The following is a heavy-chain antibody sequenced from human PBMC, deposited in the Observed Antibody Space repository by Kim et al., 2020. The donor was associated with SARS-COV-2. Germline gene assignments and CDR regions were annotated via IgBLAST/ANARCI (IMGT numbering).Heavy chain of an antibody. V-gene: IGHV1-69*13. CDR3: ASSATAPGYCSGGSCYPIDC. CDR1: GGTFSSYA. Sequence: SVKVSCKASGGTFSSYAISWVRQAPGQGLEWMGGIIPIFGTANYAQKFQGRVTITADESTSTAYMELSSLRSEDTAVYYCASSATAPGYCSGGSCYPIDCWGQGTLVTVSS. J-gene: IGHJ4*02. D-gene: IGHD2-15*01. CDR2: IIPIFGTA.